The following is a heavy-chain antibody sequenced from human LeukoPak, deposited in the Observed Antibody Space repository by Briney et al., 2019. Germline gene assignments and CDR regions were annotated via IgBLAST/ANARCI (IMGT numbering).Heavy chain of an antibody. CDR3: AKVRYFGPSAFDN. CDR1: GFTFRNYG. D-gene: IGHD3-9*01. J-gene: IGHJ3*02. V-gene: IGHV3-30*18. CDR2: ISYDGSNK. Sequence: PGRSLRLSCAASGFTFRNYGMHWVRQAPGKGLDWVAVISYDGSNKYYADSVKGRFTISRDNSKNTLYLQMNSLRAEDTAVYYCAKVRYFGPSAFDNWGQGTMVTVSS.